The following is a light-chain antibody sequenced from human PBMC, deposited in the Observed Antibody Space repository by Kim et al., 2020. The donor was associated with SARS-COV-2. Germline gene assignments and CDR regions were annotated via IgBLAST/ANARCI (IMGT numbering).Light chain of an antibody. V-gene: IGLV3-19*01. CDR2: GKN. J-gene: IGLJ1*01. Sequence: SSELTQDPAVSVALGQTVRITCQGDSLRNYYASWYQQKPGQAPVLVIYGKNNRPSGIPDRFSGSSSGNTASLTITGAQAEDEADYYCNSRDTSGNHLYVFGTGTKVTGL. CDR1: SLRNYY. CDR3: NSRDTSGNHLYV.